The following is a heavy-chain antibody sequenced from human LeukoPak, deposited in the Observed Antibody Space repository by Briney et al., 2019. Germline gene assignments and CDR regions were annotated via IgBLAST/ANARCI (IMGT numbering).Heavy chain of an antibody. CDR2: IYYSGST. CDR1: GGSISSYY. Sequence: PSETLSLTCTVSGGSISSYYWSWFRQPPGKGLEWIGYIYYSGSTNYNPSLKSRVTISVDTSKNQFSLKLSSVTAADTAVYYCAREGRGSGSYTFDYWGQGTLVTVSS. D-gene: IGHD3-10*01. V-gene: IGHV4-59*01. J-gene: IGHJ4*02. CDR3: AREGRGSGSYTFDY.